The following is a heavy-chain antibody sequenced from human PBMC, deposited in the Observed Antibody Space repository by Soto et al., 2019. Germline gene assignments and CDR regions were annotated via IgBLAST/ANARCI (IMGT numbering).Heavy chain of an antibody. Sequence: DVQLLESGGGLVQPGGSLTLSCAVSGFSFNSYSYAMNWVRQAPGKGLEWVSSISGRGDKTYFADSAKGRFAISSDISKNTLYLQLSNLRAEDTALYYCAKGILAGVGYYFDYWGQGALVTVSA. J-gene: IGHJ4*02. D-gene: IGHD6-13*01. V-gene: IGHV3-23*01. CDR3: AKGILAGVGYYFDY. CDR2: ISGRGDKT. CDR1: GFSFNSYSYA.